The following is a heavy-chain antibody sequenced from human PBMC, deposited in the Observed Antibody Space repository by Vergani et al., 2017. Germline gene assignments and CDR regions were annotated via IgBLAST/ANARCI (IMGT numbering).Heavy chain of an antibody. CDR3: ARGYYDYVWGSYRSATSFDY. Sequence: QVQLQESGPGLVKPSQTLSLTCTVSGGSISSGGYYWSWIRQHPGKGLEWIGYIYYSGSTYYNPSLKSRVTISVDTSKNQFSLKLSSVTAADTAVYYCARGYYDYVWGSYRSATSFDYWGQGTLVTVSS. J-gene: IGHJ4*02. CDR2: IYYSGST. D-gene: IGHD3-16*02. V-gene: IGHV4-31*03. CDR1: GGSISSGGYY.